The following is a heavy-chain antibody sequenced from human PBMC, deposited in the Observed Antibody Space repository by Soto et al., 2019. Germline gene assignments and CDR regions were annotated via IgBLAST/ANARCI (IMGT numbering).Heavy chain of an antibody. CDR2: ISYDGSNK. Sequence: QVQLVESGGGVVQPGRSLRLSCAASGFTFSSDAMHWVRQAPGKGLEWVAVISYDGSNKYYADSVKGRFTISRDNSKNTLYLQMNSLRAEDTAVYYCARDGRASPQAFDIWGQGTMVTVSS. CDR1: GFTFSSDA. CDR3: ARDGRASPQAFDI. J-gene: IGHJ3*02. V-gene: IGHV3-30-3*01. D-gene: IGHD6-6*01.